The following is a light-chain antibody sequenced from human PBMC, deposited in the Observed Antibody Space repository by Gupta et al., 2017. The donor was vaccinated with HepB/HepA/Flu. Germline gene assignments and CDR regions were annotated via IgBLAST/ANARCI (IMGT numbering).Light chain of an antibody. V-gene: IGKV3-11*01. CDR3: QLRSNWPMCS. CDR2: DAS. CDR1: QSVRSY. J-gene: IGKJ2*04. Sequence: EIVLTQSPATLSLSPGERATLSCRASQSVRSYLAWYQQKPGQAPRLLIYDASNRDTGIPARFSGSGCGKDFTLTISSREQEEFAGYYFQLRSNWPMCSFGQGTXMEIK.